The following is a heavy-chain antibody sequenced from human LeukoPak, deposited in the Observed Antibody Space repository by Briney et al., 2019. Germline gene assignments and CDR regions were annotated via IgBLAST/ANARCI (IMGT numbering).Heavy chain of an antibody. Sequence: SETLSLTCAVSGGSISSSNWWSWVRQPPGKGLEWIGEIYHSGSTNYNPSLKSRDTISVDASKNQFSLKLSSVTAADTAVYYCARDEGYHYYAMDVWGEGTTVTVSS. CDR2: IYHSGST. J-gene: IGHJ6*02. V-gene: IGHV4-4*02. CDR3: ARDEGYHYYAMDV. CDR1: GGSISSSNW.